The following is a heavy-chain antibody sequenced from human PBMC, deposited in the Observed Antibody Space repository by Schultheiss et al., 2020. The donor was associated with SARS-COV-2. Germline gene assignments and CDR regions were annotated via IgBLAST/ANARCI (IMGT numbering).Heavy chain of an antibody. CDR3: ARKDSSSDFDY. J-gene: IGHJ4*02. D-gene: IGHD3-22*01. CDR2: ISYSGST. V-gene: IGHV4-31*03. Sequence: LRLSCTVSGGSISSGDYYWSWIRQHPGKGLEWVGYISYSGSTYYNPSLKRRVTMSLDTSKNQFSLKLRSVTAADTAVYYCARKDSSSDFDYWGQGTLVTVSS. CDR1: GGSISSGDYY.